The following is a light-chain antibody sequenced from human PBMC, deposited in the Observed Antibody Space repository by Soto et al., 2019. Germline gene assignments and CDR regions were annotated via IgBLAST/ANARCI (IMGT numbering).Light chain of an antibody. CDR1: QSVSNNY. J-gene: IGKJ1*01. CDR3: QQYRDWPQT. V-gene: IGKV3-20*01. Sequence: EIVLAQSPGTLSLSPGERATLSCRASQSVSNNYLAWYQQKPGQAPRLLIYGASNRATGIPDRFSGSGSGTDFTLTISRLEPEDFAVYYCQQYRDWPQTFGQGTKVDIK. CDR2: GAS.